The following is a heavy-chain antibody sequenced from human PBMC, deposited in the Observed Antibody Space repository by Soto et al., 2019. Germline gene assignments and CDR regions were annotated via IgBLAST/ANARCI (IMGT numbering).Heavy chain of an antibody. CDR1: GGSITTGGRY. D-gene: IGHD2-8*01. CDR2: IYYSGNS. J-gene: IGHJ3*02. V-gene: IGHV4-31*02. Sequence: QVRLQEWGPGLVKPSQTLSLKCSVSGGSITTGGRYWSWIRQLPGKGLEWIGDIYYSGNSYNNASLKSRVTIPVEAAKNQFSLKLSSVTAADTAVYYCAQALVFNGGDGFDIWGQGRLVTVSS. CDR3: AQALVFNGGDGFDI.